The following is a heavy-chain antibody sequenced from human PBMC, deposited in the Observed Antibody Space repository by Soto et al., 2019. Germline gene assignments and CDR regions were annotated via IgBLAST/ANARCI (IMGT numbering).Heavy chain of an antibody. CDR2: IYHSGST. CDR1: GGSISSGGYS. J-gene: IGHJ5*02. Sequence: SETLSLTCAVSGGSISSGGYSWSWIRQPPGKGLEWIGYIYHSGSTYYNPSLKSRVTISVDTSKNQFSLKLSSVTAADTAVYYCARLNYGDYREYNGFDPWGQGTLVTVSS. D-gene: IGHD4-17*01. V-gene: IGHV4-30-2*02. CDR3: ARLNYGDYREYNGFDP.